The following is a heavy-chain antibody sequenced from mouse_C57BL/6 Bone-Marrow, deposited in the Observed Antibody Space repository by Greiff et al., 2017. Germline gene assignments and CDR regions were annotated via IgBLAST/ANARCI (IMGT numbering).Heavy chain of an antibody. V-gene: IGHV1-5*01. J-gene: IGHJ3*01. Sequence: VQLQQSGTVLARPGASVKMSCKTSGYTFTSYWMHWVKQRPGQGLEWIGAIYPGNSDTSYNQKFKGKAKLTAVTSASTAYMELSSLTNVDSAVYYCTRRGNYYGSPAWFAYWGQGTLVTVSA. CDR3: TRRGNYYGSPAWFAY. CDR1: GYTFTSYW. D-gene: IGHD1-1*01. CDR2: IYPGNSDT.